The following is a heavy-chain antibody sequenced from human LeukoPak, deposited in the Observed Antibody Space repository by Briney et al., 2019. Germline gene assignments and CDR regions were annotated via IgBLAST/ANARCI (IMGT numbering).Heavy chain of an antibody. Sequence: GGSPRLSCAASGFTFSSYGMHWVRQAPGKGLEWVAVISYDGSNKYYADSVKGRFTISRDNSKNTLYLQMNSLRAEDTAVYYCAKSLSYYGSGTPGPFDYWGQGTLVTVSS. CDR3: AKSLSYYGSGTPGPFDY. D-gene: IGHD3-10*01. J-gene: IGHJ4*02. V-gene: IGHV3-30*18. CDR2: ISYDGSNK. CDR1: GFTFSSYG.